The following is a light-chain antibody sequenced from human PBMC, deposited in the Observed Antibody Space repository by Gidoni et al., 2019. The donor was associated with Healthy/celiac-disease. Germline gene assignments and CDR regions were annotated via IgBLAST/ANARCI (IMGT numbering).Light chain of an antibody. CDR3: GAWDKSLSAGV. CDR1: TSNVGDNF. Sequence: SVSTQPPSVSAAQGQKVTISCSGSTSNVGDNFVSWYQQPPGTAPKLLIYENNKRPSGIPDRFSGSKSGTSATLDITGLQTGDEADYYCGAWDKSLSAGVFGGGTKVTVL. V-gene: IGLV1-51*02. J-gene: IGLJ2*01. CDR2: ENN.